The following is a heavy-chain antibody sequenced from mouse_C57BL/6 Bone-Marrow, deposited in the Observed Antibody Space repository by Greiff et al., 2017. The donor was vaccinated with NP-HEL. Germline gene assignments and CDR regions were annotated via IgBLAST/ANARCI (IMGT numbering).Heavy chain of an antibody. CDR2: ISNGGGRT. V-gene: IGHV5-12*01. CDR3: ARHAHYYGSSPFAY. CDR1: GFTFSDSY. D-gene: IGHD1-1*01. Sequence: EVKLVESGGGLVQPGGSLKLSCAASGFTFSDSYMYWVRQTPEKRLEWVAYISNGGGRTYYPDTVKGRFTISRDNAKNTQYLQMSRLKSEDTAMYYCARHAHYYGSSPFAYWGQGTLVTVSA. J-gene: IGHJ3*01.